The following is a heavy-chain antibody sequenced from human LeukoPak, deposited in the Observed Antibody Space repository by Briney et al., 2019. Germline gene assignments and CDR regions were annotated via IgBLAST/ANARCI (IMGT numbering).Heavy chain of an antibody. CDR2: MSPNSGDT. D-gene: IGHD5-24*01. J-gene: IGHJ4*02. V-gene: IGHV1-8*01. CDR3: ARDWGRDGYNVVWVY. Sequence: ASVKVSSKASGYTFTSYDFNWVRQATGQRPEWMGWMSPNSGDTGYAQKFQDRVTMTRNTSISTAYMELSSLRSDDTAVYYCARDWGRDGYNVVWVYWGQGTLVTVSS. CDR1: GYTFTSYD.